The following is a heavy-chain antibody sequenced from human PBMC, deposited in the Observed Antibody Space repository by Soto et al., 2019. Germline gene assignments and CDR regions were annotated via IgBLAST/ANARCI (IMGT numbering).Heavy chain of an antibody. CDR3: ARLSVAWFDP. CDR1: GGSVSSGSYH. CDR2: IYHSGST. Sequence: QVQLQESGPGLVKPSETLSLTCTVSGGSVSSGSYHWGWIRQPPGKGLGGIGYIYHSGSTNYNPPLKSRVTISVDTSKNQFSLSLTSVTAADTAVYYCARLSVAWFDPWGQGTLVTVAS. J-gene: IGHJ5*02. D-gene: IGHD6-19*01. V-gene: IGHV4-61*01.